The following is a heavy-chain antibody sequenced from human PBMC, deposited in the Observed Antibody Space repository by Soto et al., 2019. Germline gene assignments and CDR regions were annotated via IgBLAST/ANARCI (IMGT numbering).Heavy chain of an antibody. V-gene: IGHV5-10-1*01. CDR1: GYSFTSYW. D-gene: IGHD2-15*01. CDR2: IDPSDSYT. J-gene: IGHJ4*02. Sequence: GEXLKISCKGSGYSFTSYWISWVRQMPGKGLEWMGRIDPSDSYTNYSPSFQGHVTISADKSISTAYLQWSSLKASDTAMYYWARGMGPLGYCSGGSCYSALDYWGQGTLVTVSS. CDR3: ARGMGPLGYCSGGSCYSALDY.